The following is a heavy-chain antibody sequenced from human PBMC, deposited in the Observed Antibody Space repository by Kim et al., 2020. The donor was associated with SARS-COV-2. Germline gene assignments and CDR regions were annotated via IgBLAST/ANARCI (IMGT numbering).Heavy chain of an antibody. V-gene: IGHV3-7*01. CDR2: IKQDGSEK. CDR1: GFTFSSYW. Sequence: GGSLRLSCAASGFTFSSYWMSWVRQAPGKGLEWVANIKQDGSEKYYVDSVKGRFTISRDNAKNSLYLQMNSLRAEDTAVYYCARESWGIAAAGNPHYYGMDVWGQGTTVTVSS. J-gene: IGHJ6*02. D-gene: IGHD6-13*01. CDR3: ARESWGIAAAGNPHYYGMDV.